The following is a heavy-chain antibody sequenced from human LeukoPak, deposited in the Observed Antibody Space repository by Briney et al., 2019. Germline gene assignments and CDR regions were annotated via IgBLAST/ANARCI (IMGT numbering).Heavy chain of an antibody. CDR3: AKDSGTYRDFNA. CDR2: IWFSGNNR. Sequence: GKSLRLSCVASGFGFSSYGMHWVRQAPGKGLEWVAVIWFSGNNRFYADSVKGRFTISRDNSKNTLYLEMRSLKADDTAVYYCAKDSGTYRDFNAWGQGTLVTVSS. V-gene: IGHV3-33*06. CDR1: GFGFSSYG. D-gene: IGHD1-26*01. J-gene: IGHJ3*01.